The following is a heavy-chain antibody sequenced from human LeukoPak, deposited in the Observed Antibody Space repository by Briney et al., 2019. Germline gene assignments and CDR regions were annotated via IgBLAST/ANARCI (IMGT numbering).Heavy chain of an antibody. CDR3: ARLRYSSGQDY. D-gene: IGHD6-19*01. CDR2: IYYSGTT. J-gene: IGHJ4*02. CDR1: GGSISTYY. Sequence: KPSETLSLTCTVSGGSISTYYWSWIRQPPGKGLEWIGYIYYSGTTNYNPSLKSRVTISVDTSKNHFSLKLSSVTAADTAVYYCARLRYSSGQDYWGQGTLVTVSS. V-gene: IGHV4-59*01.